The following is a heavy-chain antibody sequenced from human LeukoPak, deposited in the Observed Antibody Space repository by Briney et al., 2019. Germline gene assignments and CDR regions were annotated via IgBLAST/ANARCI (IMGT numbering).Heavy chain of an antibody. D-gene: IGHD3-3*01. CDR3: AKGHESGFLEHMDY. Sequence: PGGSLRLSCAASGFTFSTYAMTWVRQAPGERLEWVSAISGSDGGTFYADSVKGRFTISRDNSKSTLYLQMNSLRAEDTAVYYCAKGHESGFLEHMDYWGQGTLVTVSS. J-gene: IGHJ4*02. CDR2: ISGSDGGT. CDR1: GFTFSTYA. V-gene: IGHV3-23*01.